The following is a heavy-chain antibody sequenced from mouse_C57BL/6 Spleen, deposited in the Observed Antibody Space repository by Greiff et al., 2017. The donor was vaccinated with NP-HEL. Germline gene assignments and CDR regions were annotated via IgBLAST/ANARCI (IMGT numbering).Heavy chain of an antibody. Sequence: EVQLQQSGPGMVKPSQSLSLTCTVTGYSITSGYDWHWIRHFPGNKLEWMGYISYSGSTNYNPSLKSRISITHDTSKNHFFLKLNSVTTEDTATYYCAREGYDGGAMDYWGQGTSVTVSS. D-gene: IGHD2-2*01. CDR1: GYSITSGYD. CDR2: ISYSGST. V-gene: IGHV3-1*01. CDR3: AREGYDGGAMDY. J-gene: IGHJ4*01.